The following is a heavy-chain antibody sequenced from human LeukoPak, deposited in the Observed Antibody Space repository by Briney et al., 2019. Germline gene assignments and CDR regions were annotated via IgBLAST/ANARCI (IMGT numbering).Heavy chain of an antibody. J-gene: IGHJ5*02. CDR1: GYSFTDYY. CDR2: INPNSGDT. D-gene: IGHD2-2*01. Sequence: ASVKVSCKASGYSFTDYYIHWVRQAPGQGLEWMGWINPNSGDTNYAQNFQGRVTMTRDTAISTAYLELSRLRSADTAVYYCAKDLDCSRTSCYSWFDPWGQGTLVTVSS. V-gene: IGHV1-2*02. CDR3: AKDLDCSRTSCYSWFDP.